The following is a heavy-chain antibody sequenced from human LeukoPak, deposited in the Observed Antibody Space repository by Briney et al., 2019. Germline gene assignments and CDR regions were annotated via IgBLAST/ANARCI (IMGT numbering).Heavy chain of an antibody. CDR1: GFTFSSYE. CDR3: ARRTGTNPFDY. J-gene: IGHJ4*02. CDR2: ISSSGSTI. D-gene: IGHD7-27*01. V-gene: IGHV3-48*03. Sequence: PGGSLRLSCAASGFTFSSYEMNWVRQAPGKGLEWVSYISSSGSTIYYADSVKGRFTISRDNAKSSLYLQMNSLRAEDTAVYYCARRTGTNPFDYWGQGTLVTVSS.